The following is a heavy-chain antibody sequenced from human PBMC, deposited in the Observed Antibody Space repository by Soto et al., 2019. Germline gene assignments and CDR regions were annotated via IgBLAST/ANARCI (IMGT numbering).Heavy chain of an antibody. V-gene: IGHV4-59*13. CDR1: GGSMRGYC. CDR2: VSHSGRT. Sequence: PSETTCLTCKVSGGSMRGYCWSWIRQTPGERLEWIGYVSHSGRTDYSPSLKNRVTISLDMSKNHFALHVNSVDPADTAVYYSARVAMENYHDMWSGSTSSALDVWGQGTTVTVS. CDR3: ARVAMENYHDMWSGSTSSALDV. D-gene: IGHD3-3*01. J-gene: IGHJ6*02.